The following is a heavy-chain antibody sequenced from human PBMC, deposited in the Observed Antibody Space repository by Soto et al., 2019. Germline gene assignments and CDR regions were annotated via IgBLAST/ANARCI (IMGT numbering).Heavy chain of an antibody. Sequence: ASVKVSCKASGYTFTSYGISWVRQAPGQGLEWIGWISAYNGNTNYAQKLQGRVTMTTDTSTSTAYMELRSLRSDDTAVYYCARQRGDSGYVYFDYWGQGTLVTVSS. J-gene: IGHJ4*02. CDR3: ARQRGDSGYVYFDY. CDR2: ISAYNGNT. V-gene: IGHV1-18*01. D-gene: IGHD5-12*01. CDR1: GYTFTSYG.